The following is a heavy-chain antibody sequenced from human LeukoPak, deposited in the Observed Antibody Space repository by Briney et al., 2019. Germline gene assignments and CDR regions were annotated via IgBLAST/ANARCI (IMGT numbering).Heavy chain of an antibody. V-gene: IGHV4-59*08. Sequence: SETLSLTCTVSGGSISSYYWSWIRQSPGKGLEWIGYIFYIGSTNYNPSLKSRVTISVDTSKNQFSLKLSSVTAADTAVYYCARHIPAATPDWFDPWGQGTLVTVSS. CDR2: IFYIGST. CDR1: GGSISSYY. CDR3: ARHIPAATPDWFDP. D-gene: IGHD2-2*01. J-gene: IGHJ5*02.